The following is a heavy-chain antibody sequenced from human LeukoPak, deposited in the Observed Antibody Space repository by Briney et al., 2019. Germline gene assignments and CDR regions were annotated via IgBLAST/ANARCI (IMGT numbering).Heavy chain of an antibody. Sequence: SETLSLTCAVYGGSFSGYYWSWIRQPPGKGLEWIGEINHSGSTNYNPSLKSRVTISVDTSKNQFSLKLSSVSAADTAVYYCARGHDYGDYDYWGQGTLVTVSS. D-gene: IGHD4-17*01. CDR2: INHSGST. CDR3: ARGHDYGDYDY. J-gene: IGHJ4*02. CDR1: GGSFSGYY. V-gene: IGHV4-34*01.